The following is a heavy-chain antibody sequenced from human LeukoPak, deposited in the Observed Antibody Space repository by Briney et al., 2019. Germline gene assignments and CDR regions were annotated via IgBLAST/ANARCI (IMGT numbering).Heavy chain of an antibody. CDR3: ARQVAPLYYFDY. CDR1: GFTFSDYY. D-gene: IGHD2-15*01. CDR2: IKQDGSGK. Sequence: GGSLRLSCTVSGFTFSDYYMSWVRQAPEKGLEWVANIKQDGSGKYYVDSVKGRFTISRDNAKNSLYLQVHSLRVEDTAVYYCARQVAPLYYFDYWGQGTLVTVSS. J-gene: IGHJ4*02. V-gene: IGHV3-7*01.